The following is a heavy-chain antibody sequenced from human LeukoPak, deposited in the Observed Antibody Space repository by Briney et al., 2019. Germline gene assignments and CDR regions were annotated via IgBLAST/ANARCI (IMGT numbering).Heavy chain of an antibody. CDR2: IYYSGST. CDR1: GGSISSHY. Sequence: SETLSLTCTVSGGSISSHYWSWIRQPPGKGLEWIGYIYYSGSTNYNPSLKSRVTISVDTSKNQFSLKLSSVTPADTALYYCARDYSFEGYAPGYWGQGTLVTVSS. V-gene: IGHV4-59*11. D-gene: IGHD5-12*01. J-gene: IGHJ4*02. CDR3: ARDYSFEGYAPGY.